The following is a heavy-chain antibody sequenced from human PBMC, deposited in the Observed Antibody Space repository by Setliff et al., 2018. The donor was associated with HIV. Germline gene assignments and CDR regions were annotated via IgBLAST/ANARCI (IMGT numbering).Heavy chain of an antibody. CDR2: ISSSGTTI. Sequence: GSLRLSCAASGFTFDDYGMSWVRQAPGKGLEWVSYISSSGTTIYYADSVKGRFTISRDNAKNSLYLQMNSLRAEDTAVYYCARDRAESYYYYYYYMDVWGKGTTVTVSS. J-gene: IGHJ6*03. D-gene: IGHD3-10*01. CDR3: ARDRAESYYYYYYYMDV. CDR1: GFTFDDYG. V-gene: IGHV3-11*04.